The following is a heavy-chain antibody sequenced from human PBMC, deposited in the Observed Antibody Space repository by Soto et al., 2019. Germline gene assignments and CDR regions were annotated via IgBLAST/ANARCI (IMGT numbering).Heavy chain of an antibody. V-gene: IGHV3-73*02. J-gene: IGHJ4*02. Sequence: EVQLVESGGGLVQPGGSLKLSCAASGFTFSGSAMHWVRQASGKGLEWVGRIRNKANNYATAYAVSVKGRFTISRDDSRNTAYLQMNSLKTEDTALYYCARGVYDFWSGHPKGLDYWGQGTVVTVSS. CDR1: GFTFSGSA. CDR3: ARGVYDFWSGHPKGLDY. CDR2: IRNKANNYAT. D-gene: IGHD3-3*01.